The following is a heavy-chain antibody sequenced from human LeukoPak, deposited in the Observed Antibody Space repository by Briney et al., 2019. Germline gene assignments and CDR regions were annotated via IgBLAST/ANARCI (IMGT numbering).Heavy chain of an antibody. J-gene: IGHJ6*02. D-gene: IGHD2-2*01. Sequence: SVKVSCKASGGTFSSYAISWVRQAPGQGLEWMGGIISIFGTANYAQKFQGRVTITADESTSTAYMELSSLRSEDTAVYYCASGSTSGANYYYYGMDVWGQGTTVTVSS. CDR3: ASGSTSGANYYYYGMDV. V-gene: IGHV1-69*01. CDR1: GGTFSSYA. CDR2: IISIFGTA.